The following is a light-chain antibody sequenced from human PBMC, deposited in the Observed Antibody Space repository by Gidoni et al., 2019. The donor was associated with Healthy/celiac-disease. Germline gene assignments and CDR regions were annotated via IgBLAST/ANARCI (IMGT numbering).Light chain of an antibody. CDR3: QQSYSTPWT. CDR1: QSISTY. Sequence: DLQMTQSPSSLSASVGDRVTITCRASQSISTYLNWYQQKPGEAPQLLIYAASSLQSGVPSRFSGSGSGTDFTLTINSLQPEDCATYYCQQSYSTPWTFGQGTKVEIK. J-gene: IGKJ1*01. CDR2: AAS. V-gene: IGKV1-39*01.